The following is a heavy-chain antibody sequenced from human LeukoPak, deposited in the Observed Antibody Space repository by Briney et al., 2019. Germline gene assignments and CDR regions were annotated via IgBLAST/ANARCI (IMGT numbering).Heavy chain of an antibody. CDR2: IKQDGSGK. V-gene: IGHV3-7*04. CDR3: ARTIREQWLTIDY. J-gene: IGHJ4*02. D-gene: IGHD6-19*01. CDR1: GFTFSSYS. Sequence: GRSLRLSCAASGFTFSSYSMNWVRQAPGKGLEWVANIKQDGSGKYYVDSVKGRFTISRDNAKNSLYLQMNSLGAEDTAVYYCARTIREQWLTIDYWGQGTLVTFSS.